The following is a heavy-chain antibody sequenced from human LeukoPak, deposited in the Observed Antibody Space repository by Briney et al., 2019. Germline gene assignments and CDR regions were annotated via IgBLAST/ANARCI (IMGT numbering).Heavy chain of an antibody. CDR1: GYSISSGYY. Sequence: PSETLSLTCAVSGYSISSGYYWGWIRQPPGKGLEWIGSIYHSGSTYYNPSLKSRVTISVDTSKNQFSLKLSSVTAADTAVYYCARPVIPAADFGAFDIWGQGTMVTVSS. D-gene: IGHD2-2*01. CDR2: IYHSGST. CDR3: ARPVIPAADFGAFDI. J-gene: IGHJ3*02. V-gene: IGHV4-38-2*01.